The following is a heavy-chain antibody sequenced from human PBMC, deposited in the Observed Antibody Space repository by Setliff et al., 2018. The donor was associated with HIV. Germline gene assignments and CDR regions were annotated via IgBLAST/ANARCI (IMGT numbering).Heavy chain of an antibody. V-gene: IGHV3-72*01. CDR1: GFTFSDHY. CDR2: SRNKANSYTT. CDR3: TRGRLLWSGSYYYYYMDV. D-gene: IGHD3-10*01. J-gene: IGHJ6*03. Sequence: GGSLILSCAASGFTFSDHYMDWVRQAPGKGLEWVGRSRNKANSYTTEYAASVKGRFTISRDDSKNSLYLQMNSLKTEDTAVYYCTRGRLLWSGSYYYYYMDVWGKGTTVTVSS.